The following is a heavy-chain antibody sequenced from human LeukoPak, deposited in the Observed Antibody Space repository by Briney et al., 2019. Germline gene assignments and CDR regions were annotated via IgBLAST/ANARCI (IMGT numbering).Heavy chain of an antibody. CDR2: TSSDLNVK. CDR1: GFTFRNYV. Sequence: PGGSLRLSCAASGFTFRNYVIHWVRQAPGKGLEWVAVTSSDLNVKLYADSVKGRFTISRDNSRSTLYLQMNSLRPEDTAIYYCAREGYYGSGSPPSLYFDYWGQGTTVTVSS. D-gene: IGHD3-10*01. J-gene: IGHJ4*03. V-gene: IGHV3-30-3*01. CDR3: AREGYYGSGSPPSLYFDY.